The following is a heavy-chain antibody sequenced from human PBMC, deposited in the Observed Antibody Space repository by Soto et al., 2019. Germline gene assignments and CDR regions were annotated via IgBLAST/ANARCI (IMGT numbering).Heavy chain of an antibody. CDR1: GGSISSTNW. J-gene: IGHJ4*02. V-gene: IGHV4-4*02. Sequence: QVQLQESGPGLVKPSGTLSLTCAVSGGSISSTNWWSWVRQPPGKGLEWIGEIYHSGSTNYNPSFKSRVPIAVDKSKNQFSLKLTSVTAADTAVYYCARDRGIAAAGVWGQGTLVTVSS. CDR3: ARDRGIAAAGV. CDR2: IYHSGST. D-gene: IGHD6-13*01.